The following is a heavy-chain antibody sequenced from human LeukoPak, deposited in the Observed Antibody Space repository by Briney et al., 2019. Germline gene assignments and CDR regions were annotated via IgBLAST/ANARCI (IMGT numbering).Heavy chain of an antibody. CDR3: ARQGCSSTSCYYYYGMDV. V-gene: IGHV3-74*01. CDR2: ISTDGSTT. CDR1: GFTFSNYW. J-gene: IGHJ6*02. D-gene: IGHD2-2*01. Sequence: GGSLRLSCVVSGFTFSNYWMHWVRQAPGKGLVWISRISTDGSTTDFADSVKGRFTISIDNAKNTLYLQMNSLRAVDTAVYYCARQGCSSTSCYYYYGMDVWGQGTTVTVSS.